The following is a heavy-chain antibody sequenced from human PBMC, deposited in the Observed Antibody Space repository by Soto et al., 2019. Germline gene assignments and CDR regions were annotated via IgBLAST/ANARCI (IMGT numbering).Heavy chain of an antibody. D-gene: IGHD6-6*01. CDR2: IYSGGST. J-gene: IGHJ6*02. Sequence: GCLGLACAASGFSVSSSDMSWVRQVPGEGLERVSVIYSGGSTHDADYVKGRFSVSRDTSKNTVDLQMNSLRVDDTDVYYCGTSSRKDYHFAMDVWGQGTAVTVYS. V-gene: IGHV3-53*01. CDR3: GTSSRKDYHFAMDV. CDR1: GFSVSSSD.